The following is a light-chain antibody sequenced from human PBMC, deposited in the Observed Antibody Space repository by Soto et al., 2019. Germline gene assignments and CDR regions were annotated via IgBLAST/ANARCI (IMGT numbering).Light chain of an antibody. CDR1: QGISSY. CDR2: AAS. J-gene: IGKJ1*01. V-gene: IGKV1-8*01. CDR3: KQTYSTPIA. Sequence: AIRMTQSPSSLSASTGDRVTITCRASQGISSYLAWYQQKPGKAPKLLIYAASTLQSGVPSRFSGSGSGTDFTLTISCLQSEDFATYYCKQTYSTPIAFGLGTKVDI.